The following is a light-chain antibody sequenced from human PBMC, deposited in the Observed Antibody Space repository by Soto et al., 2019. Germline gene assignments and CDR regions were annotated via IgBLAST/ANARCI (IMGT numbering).Light chain of an antibody. CDR1: ESISNW. J-gene: IGKJ1*01. CDR2: HAS. Sequence: IQLTQSPPTLPASVGDRVTLTCRASESISNWLAWYQQRPGTAPKLLIYHASILETAVPSRFSGNGSVTEFTLTICSLQHGDFPTYYCQQYGTYSFGQGSRVEIK. CDR3: QQYGTYS. V-gene: IGKV1-5*01.